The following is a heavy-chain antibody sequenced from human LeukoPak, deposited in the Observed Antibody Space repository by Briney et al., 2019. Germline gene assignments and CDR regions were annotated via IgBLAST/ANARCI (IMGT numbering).Heavy chain of an antibody. D-gene: IGHD3-16*02. J-gene: IGHJ3*02. Sequence: PSLTLSLTCTVSGGSISSGDYYWSWIRQPPGKGLEWIGYIYYSGSTYYNPSLKSRVTISVDTSKNQFSLKLSSVTAADTAVYYCTTVYPGQSDAFDIWGQGTMVTVSS. CDR2: IYYSGST. CDR1: GGSISSGDYY. V-gene: IGHV4-30-4*01. CDR3: TTVYPGQSDAFDI.